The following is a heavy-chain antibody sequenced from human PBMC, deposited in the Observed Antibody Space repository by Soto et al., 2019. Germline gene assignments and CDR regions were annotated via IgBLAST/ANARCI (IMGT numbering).Heavy chain of an antibody. V-gene: IGHV4-39*01. CDR1: GGSISSSSYY. Sequence: SETLSLTCTVSGGSISSSSYYWGWIRQPPGKGLEWIGSIYYSGITYYNPYLKSRVTIYVDTSKNQFSLKLSSVTAADTAVYYCAGSGYYDFWSGYYPYGGYYYYGMDVWGQGTTVTVSS. J-gene: IGHJ6*02. CDR3: AGSGYYDFWSGYYPYGGYYYYGMDV. CDR2: IYYSGIT. D-gene: IGHD3-3*01.